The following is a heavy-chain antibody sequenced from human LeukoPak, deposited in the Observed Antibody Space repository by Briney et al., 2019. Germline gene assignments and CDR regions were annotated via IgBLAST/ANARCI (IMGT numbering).Heavy chain of an antibody. J-gene: IGHJ3*02. Sequence: GGSLRLSCAASGFTFSGYIMNWVRQAPGKGLEWVSFIGTSGNTIYYADSVKGRFTVSRDNAKNSLYLQMNSLRAEDTAVYYCAKDPNSSGWTRGDAFDIWGQGTMVTVSS. CDR1: GFTFSGYI. CDR3: AKDPNSSGWTRGDAFDI. D-gene: IGHD6-19*01. CDR2: IGTSGNTI. V-gene: IGHV3-48*01.